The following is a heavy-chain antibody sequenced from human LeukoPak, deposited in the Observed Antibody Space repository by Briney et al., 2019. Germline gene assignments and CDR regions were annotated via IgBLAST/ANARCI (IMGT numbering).Heavy chain of an antibody. D-gene: IGHD6-6*01. Sequence: SETLSLTCAVYGGSFSGYYWSWIRQPPGKGLEWIGEINHSGSTNYNPSLKSRVAISVDTSKKQVSLNLSSVTAADTAVYYCARVAARYVGMDVWGQGTTVTVSS. J-gene: IGHJ6*02. CDR2: INHSGST. V-gene: IGHV4-34*01. CDR1: GGSFSGYY. CDR3: ARVAARYVGMDV.